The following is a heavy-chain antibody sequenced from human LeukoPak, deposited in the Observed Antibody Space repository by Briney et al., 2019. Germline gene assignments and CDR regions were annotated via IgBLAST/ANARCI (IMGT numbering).Heavy chain of an antibody. V-gene: IGHV4-34*01. CDR2: INHSGST. Sequence: RSSETLSLTCAVYGGSFSGYYWSWIRQSPGKGLEWIGEINHSGSTSYNPSLKSRVTVSVDTSKNQFSLNLSSVTAADTAVYYCARNSYSYGYLTGYYFDFWGQGTLVTVSS. J-gene: IGHJ4*02. D-gene: IGHD5-18*01. CDR1: GGSFSGYY. CDR3: ARNSYSYGYLTGYYFDF.